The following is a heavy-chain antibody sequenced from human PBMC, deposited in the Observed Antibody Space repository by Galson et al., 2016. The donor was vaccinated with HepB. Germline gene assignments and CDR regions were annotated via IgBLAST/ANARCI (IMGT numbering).Heavy chain of an antibody. CDR2: INPEGIGIYT. CDR1: GFTFSNYV. CDR3: ARDLNWKLFDY. V-gene: IGHV3-74*01. J-gene: IGHJ4*01. D-gene: IGHD1-1*01. Sequence: SLRLSCAASGFTFSNYVMHWVRQAPGKGLVWVSRINPEGIGIYTLYADYVKGRFTISRDNAKNTLCLDMTSLRADDTGVYYCARDLNWKLFDYWGQGTLVTVSS.